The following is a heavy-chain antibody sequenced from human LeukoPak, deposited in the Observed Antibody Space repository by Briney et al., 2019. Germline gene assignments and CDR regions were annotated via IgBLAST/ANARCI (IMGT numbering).Heavy chain of an antibody. CDR2: INPSNGGT. J-gene: IGHJ2*01. CDR3: ATFVDSYENWYFDL. D-gene: IGHD5-18*01. V-gene: IGHV1-2*02. CDR1: EYSFNGYY. Sequence: GASVKVSCKASEYSFNGYYLHWVRQAPGQGLEWMAWINPSNGGTNYAQKFQGRVAVTRDSSISTAYMELSSLRSEDTAVYYCATFVDSYENWYFDLWGRGTLVTVSS.